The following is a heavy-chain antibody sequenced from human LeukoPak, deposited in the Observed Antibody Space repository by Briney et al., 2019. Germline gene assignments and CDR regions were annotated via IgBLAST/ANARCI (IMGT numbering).Heavy chain of an antibody. D-gene: IGHD6-19*01. Sequence: GGSLRLSCAASGFTFSSYGMHWVRQAPGKGLEWVAVIWYDGSNKYYADSVKGRFTISRDNSKNTLYLQMNSLRAEDTAVYYCARQLNSLAVGDYWGQGTLVTVSS. CDR1: GFTFSSYG. J-gene: IGHJ4*02. CDR2: IWYDGSNK. CDR3: ARQLNSLAVGDY. V-gene: IGHV3-33*01.